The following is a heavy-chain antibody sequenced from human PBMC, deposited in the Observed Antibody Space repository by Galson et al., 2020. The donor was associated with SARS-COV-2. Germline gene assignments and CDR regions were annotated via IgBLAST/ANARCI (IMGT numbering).Heavy chain of an antibody. CDR2: IYSTGST. J-gene: IGHJ5*02. Sequence: SETLSLTCTVSGYSISDGYHWGWVRQPPGKGLQWIGSIYSTGSTYNNPSLKSRVTLSVDTSKNQFSLKLTSVTAADTAVYYCARDVESTVGGNWFDPWGQGTLVTVSS. D-gene: IGHD6-19*01. CDR3: ARDVESTVGGNWFDP. CDR1: GYSISDGYH. V-gene: IGHV4-38-2*02.